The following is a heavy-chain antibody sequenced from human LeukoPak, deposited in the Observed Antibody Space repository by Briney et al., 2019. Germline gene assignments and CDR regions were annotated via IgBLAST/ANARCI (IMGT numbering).Heavy chain of an antibody. J-gene: IGHJ3*02. CDR1: GGSISSYY. CDR2: IYYSGST. V-gene: IGHV4-59*08. CDR3: AGDSSGYGYAFDI. Sequence: SETLSLTCTVSGGSISSYYWSWIRQPPGKGLEWIGYIYYSGSTNYNHSLKSRVTISVDTSKNQFSLKLSSVTAADTAVYYCAGDSSGYGYAFDIWGQGTMVTVSS. D-gene: IGHD3-22*01.